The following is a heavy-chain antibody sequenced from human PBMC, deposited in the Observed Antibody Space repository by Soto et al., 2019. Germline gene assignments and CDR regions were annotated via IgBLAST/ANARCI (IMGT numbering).Heavy chain of an antibody. CDR3: ARDPAPVGYRGLDV. CDR2: IKEDGSEK. D-gene: IGHD5-12*01. Sequence: GGSLRLSCAASGFTFSSSWMTWVRQAPGKGLAWVANIKEDGSEKYYVDSVKGRSTISRDNTNESLYLQMNSLRAEDTAVYYCARDPAPVGYRGLDVWGQGTTVTVS. V-gene: IGHV3-7*01. J-gene: IGHJ6*02. CDR1: GFTFSSSW.